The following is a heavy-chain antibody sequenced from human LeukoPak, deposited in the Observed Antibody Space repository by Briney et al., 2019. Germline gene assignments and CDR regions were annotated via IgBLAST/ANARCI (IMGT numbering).Heavy chain of an antibody. CDR1: GGSFSGYY. D-gene: IGHD2-2*01. V-gene: IGHV4-34*01. J-gene: IGHJ3*02. Sequence: SETLSLTCAVYGGSFSGYYWSWIRQPPGKGLEWIREINHSGSTNYNPSLKSRVTISVDTSKNQFSLKLSSVTAADTAVYYCARDIGYCSSTSCYAGAFDIWGQGTMVTVSS. CDR3: ARDIGYCSSTSCYAGAFDI. CDR2: INHSGST.